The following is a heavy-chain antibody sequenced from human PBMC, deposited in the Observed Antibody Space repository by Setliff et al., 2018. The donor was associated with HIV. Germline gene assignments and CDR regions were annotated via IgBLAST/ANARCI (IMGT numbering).Heavy chain of an antibody. V-gene: IGHV4-4*07. CDR2: IYSTGDT. CDR3: ARVRLTMIMMVDYFDQ. J-gene: IGHJ4*02. D-gene: IGHD3-22*01. CDR1: AVSIGGYS. Sequence: SETLSLTCTVSAVSIGGYSWSWIRQPPGKGLEWVGHIYSTGDTNYNPSLKSRVTLSADTSKNQLSLSLTSVTAADTAVYYCARVRLTMIMMVDYFDQWGQGTLVTVSS.